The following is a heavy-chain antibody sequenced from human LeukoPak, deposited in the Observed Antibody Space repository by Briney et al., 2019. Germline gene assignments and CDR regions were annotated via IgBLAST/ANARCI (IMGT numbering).Heavy chain of an antibody. D-gene: IGHD2-15*01. Sequence: MSSETLSLTCTVSGGSISSYYWSWIRQPPGKGLEWIGYIYYSESTNYNPSLRSRVTISVDTSKNQFSLKLSSVTAADTAVYYCARTPHYCSGGSCYSYYFDYWGQGTLVTVSS. CDR1: GGSISSYY. J-gene: IGHJ4*02. CDR2: IYYSEST. V-gene: IGHV4-59*08. CDR3: ARTPHYCSGGSCYSYYFDY.